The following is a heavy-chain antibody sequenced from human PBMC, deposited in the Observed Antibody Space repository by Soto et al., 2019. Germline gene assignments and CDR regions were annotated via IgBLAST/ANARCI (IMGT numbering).Heavy chain of an antibody. CDR2: MNPNSGNT. CDR1: GYTFTSYD. J-gene: IGHJ6*03. Sequence: ASVKVSCKASGYTFTSYDINWVRRATGQGLEWMGWMNPNSGNTGYAQQFQGRVTMTRNTSLSTAYMELSSLRSEETAVYYCVTRGLIAAAGYYYYMDVWGKGTTVTVSS. D-gene: IGHD6-25*01. CDR3: VTRGLIAAAGYYYYMDV. V-gene: IGHV1-8*01.